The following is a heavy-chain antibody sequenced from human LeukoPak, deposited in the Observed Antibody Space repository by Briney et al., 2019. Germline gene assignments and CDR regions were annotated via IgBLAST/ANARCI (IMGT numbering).Heavy chain of an antibody. J-gene: IGHJ4*02. CDR1: GFTVSSGY. Sequence: PGGSPRLSCAASGFTVSSGYMSWVRQAPGKGLEWVSVIYSGDRTYYGDSVKGRFTISRDNSKNTLYLEMNTLRAEDTAVYYCATYDSGGFYHYWGQGTLVTVSS. D-gene: IGHD3-22*01. CDR2: IYSGDRT. V-gene: IGHV3-53*01. CDR3: ATYDSGGFYHY.